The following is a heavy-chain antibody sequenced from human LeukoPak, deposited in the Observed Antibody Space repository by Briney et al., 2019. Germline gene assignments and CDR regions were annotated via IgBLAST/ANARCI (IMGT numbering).Heavy chain of an antibody. Sequence: GGSLRLFCAAFGFTFSSFGMNWVRQAPGKGLEWVSHISTSSSATYYADAVKGRFTISRDNAKNSLYLQMNSLRDEDTAVYYCARDRLGDYCSGGSCHFSWGQGTLVTVSS. D-gene: IGHD2-15*01. V-gene: IGHV3-48*02. J-gene: IGHJ4*02. CDR3: ARDRLGDYCSGGSCHFS. CDR1: GFTFSSFG. CDR2: ISTSSSAT.